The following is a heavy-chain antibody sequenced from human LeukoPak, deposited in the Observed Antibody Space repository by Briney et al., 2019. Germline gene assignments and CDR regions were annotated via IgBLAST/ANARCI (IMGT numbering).Heavy chain of an antibody. CDR3: AKSFRGYSYGYGDY. Sequence: PGGSLRLSCAASGFTFSSYAMSWVRQAPGKGLEWVSAISGSGGSTYYADSVKGRFTISRDNSKNTLYLQMNSLRAEDTAVYYCAKSFRGYSYGYGDYWGQGTLVTVSS. V-gene: IGHV3-23*01. D-gene: IGHD5-18*01. J-gene: IGHJ4*02. CDR1: GFTFSSYA. CDR2: ISGSGGST.